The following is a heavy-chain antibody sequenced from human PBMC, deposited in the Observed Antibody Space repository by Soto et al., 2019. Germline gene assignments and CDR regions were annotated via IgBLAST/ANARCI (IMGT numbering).Heavy chain of an antibody. CDR3: ARVPRDSNKKSCYYGDH. J-gene: IGHJ4*01. CDR1: GYYVNTNW. Sequence: GDSLKISCRGSGYYVNTNWVGWVRQLRGRGLEWLGIMYPADSDTRYNPALQGDVTLAVDGTVSTAFLQWRSLDTSDTVMDFCARVPRDSNKKSCYYGDHWAHGTPVTVSS. V-gene: IGHV5-51*01. D-gene: IGHD3-3*01. CDR2: MYPADSDT.